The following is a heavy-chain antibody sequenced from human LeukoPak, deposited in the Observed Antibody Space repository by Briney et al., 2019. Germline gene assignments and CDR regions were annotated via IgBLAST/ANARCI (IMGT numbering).Heavy chain of an antibody. J-gene: IGHJ4*02. CDR1: GFTFSSYA. CDR2: ISGSGGST. Sequence: PGGSLRLSCAASGFTFSSYAMSWVRQAPGKGLEWVSTISGSGGSTYHADSVKGRFTISRDNSKNTLYLQMNSLRAEDTAVYYCAKDRQEQYCSSTSCYNPGGEWGQGTLVTVSS. CDR3: AKDRQEQYCSSTSCYNPGGE. V-gene: IGHV3-23*01. D-gene: IGHD2-2*02.